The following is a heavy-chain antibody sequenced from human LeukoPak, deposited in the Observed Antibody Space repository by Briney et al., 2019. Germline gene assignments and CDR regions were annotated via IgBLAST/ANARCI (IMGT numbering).Heavy chain of an antibody. CDR3: ARAPGAYAYYFDS. J-gene: IGHJ4*02. CDR2: IHQDGSDR. D-gene: IGHD5-12*01. CDR1: GFTFSSYW. Sequence: GGSLRLSCTASGFTFSSYWLSWVRQAPGKGLEWVANIHQDGSDRYYVDSVKGRSAISRDNAKNSLYLQMNSLRAEDTAVYYCARAPGAYAYYFDSWGQRTLVTVSP. V-gene: IGHV3-7*01.